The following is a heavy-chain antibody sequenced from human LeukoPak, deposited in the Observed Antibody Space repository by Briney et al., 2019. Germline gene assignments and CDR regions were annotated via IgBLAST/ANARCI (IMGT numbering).Heavy chain of an antibody. J-gene: IGHJ6*03. CDR2: ISAYNGNT. CDR1: GYTFTSYG. Sequence: ASVKVSCKASGYTFTSYGISWVRQAPGQGLEWMGWISAYNGNTNYAQKLQGRVTMTTDTSTSTAYMELRSLRSDDTAVYYCARSYDSSGYYYSVGYYYMDVWGKGTTVTVSS. CDR3: ARSYDSSGYYYSVGYYYMDV. D-gene: IGHD3-22*01. V-gene: IGHV1-18*01.